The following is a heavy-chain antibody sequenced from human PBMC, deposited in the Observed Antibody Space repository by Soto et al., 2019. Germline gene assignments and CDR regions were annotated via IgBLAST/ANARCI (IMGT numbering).Heavy chain of an antibody. CDR3: ARGETDLGV. J-gene: IGHJ6*02. Sequence: QVQLVQSGAEVKKPGSSVKVSCKTSRDTFNKYAFNWVRQAPGQGLEWMGWIIPIFSSRNYAEKFQGRVTITADDSTSTASMELRSLRFEVTAVYYCARGETDLGVWGQGTTVTVSS. CDR2: IIPIFSSR. CDR1: RDTFNKYA. V-gene: IGHV1-69*01.